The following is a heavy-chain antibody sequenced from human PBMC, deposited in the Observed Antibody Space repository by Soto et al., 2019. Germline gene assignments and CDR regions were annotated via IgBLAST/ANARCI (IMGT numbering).Heavy chain of an antibody. CDR1: GFTFDDYA. CDR3: AKDMGVRHGQEGQAFAY. V-gene: IGHV3-9*01. CDR2: ISWNSGSI. J-gene: IGHJ4*02. Sequence: EVQLVESGGGLVQPGRSLRLSCAASGFTFDDYAMHWVRQAPGKGLEWVSGISWNSGSIGHADSVKGRFTISRDNAKNSLYLQMTSLRAEDTALYYHAKDMGVRHGQEGQAFAYWGQRTMGTVSS. D-gene: IGHD2-8*01.